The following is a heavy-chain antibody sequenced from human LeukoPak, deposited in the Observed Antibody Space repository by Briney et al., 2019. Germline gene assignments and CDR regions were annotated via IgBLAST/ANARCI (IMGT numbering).Heavy chain of an antibody. CDR3: ASRYSGYDWYFDL. CDR1: GGSFSGYY. J-gene: IGHJ2*01. Sequence: SETLSLTCAVYGGSFSGYYWSWIRQPPGKGLEWIGEINHSGSTNYNPSLKSRVTISVDTSKNQFSLKLSSVTAADTAVYYCASRYSGYDWYFDLWGRGTLVTVSS. CDR2: INHSGST. D-gene: IGHD5-12*01. V-gene: IGHV4-34*01.